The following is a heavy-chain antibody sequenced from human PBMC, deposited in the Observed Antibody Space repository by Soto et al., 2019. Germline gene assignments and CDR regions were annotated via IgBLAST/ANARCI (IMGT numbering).Heavy chain of an antibody. Sequence: QLQLQESGPGLVKPSETLSLTCNVSGGSRDRSNYYWDWLRQPPGKGLEWIGTTYYNGNAYYNPSLRSRVSMSVDTSKNQFSLKLISVTAADTAVYYCARHFVAVVIKGWGYWGQGKLVTVSS. V-gene: IGHV4-39*01. J-gene: IGHJ4*02. CDR3: ARHFVAVVIKGWGY. D-gene: IGHD3-10*01. CDR1: GGSRDRSNYY. CDR2: TYYNGNA.